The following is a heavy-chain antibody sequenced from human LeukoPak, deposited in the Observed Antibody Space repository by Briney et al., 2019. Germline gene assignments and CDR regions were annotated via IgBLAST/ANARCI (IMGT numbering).Heavy chain of an antibody. CDR3: AREWFGEFAYYYGMDV. CDR2: IIHILGIA. Sequence: SVKVSCKASLGTFSSYIISRVRQAPGQGREWMGRIIHILGIANYVQKFQGGVTLTADKSTSTAYMELSNLRSEDTAVYYCAREWFGEFAYYYGMDVWGQGPTVTVSS. CDR1: LGTFSSYI. J-gene: IGHJ6*02. D-gene: IGHD3-10*01. V-gene: IGHV1-69*04.